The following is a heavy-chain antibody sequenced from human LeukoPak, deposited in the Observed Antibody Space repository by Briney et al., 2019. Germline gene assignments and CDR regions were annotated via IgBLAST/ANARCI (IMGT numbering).Heavy chain of an antibody. V-gene: IGHV4-59*01. CDR2: IYYSGST. Sequence: SETLSLTCTVSGGSIRSYYWNWIRQSLGKTLEWIGYIYYSGSTNYNPSLKSRVTISVDTSKSQFSLKLSSVTAADTAVYYCARDDGGQLNYFDYWGQGTLVTVSS. CDR1: GGSIRSYY. J-gene: IGHJ4*02. D-gene: IGHD2-2*01. CDR3: ARDDGGQLNYFDY.